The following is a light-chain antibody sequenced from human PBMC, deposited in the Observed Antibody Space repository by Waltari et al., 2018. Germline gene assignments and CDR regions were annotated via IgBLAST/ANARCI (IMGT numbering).Light chain of an antibody. CDR1: QSIYKW. CDR3: QQYTTYPET. J-gene: IGKJ1*01. CDR2: KAS. Sequence: DIQMTQSPSTLSASVGETVIITCRASQSIYKWLAWYQQKPGKVPKLLIWKASNLQSGVPSRFSGSGSGTDFSLTISSVQPDDFATYYCQQYTTYPETFGQGTKVEMK. V-gene: IGKV1-5*03.